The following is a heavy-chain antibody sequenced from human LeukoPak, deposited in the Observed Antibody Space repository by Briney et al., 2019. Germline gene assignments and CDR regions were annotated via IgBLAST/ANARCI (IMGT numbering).Heavy chain of an antibody. V-gene: IGHV3-66*02. J-gene: IGHJ6*03. CDR1: GFTVSSNY. D-gene: IGHD3-22*01. CDR3: AREQMGGYYDSSGYYYRDYYYMDV. CDR2: IYSGGST. Sequence: GGSLRLSCAASGFTVSSNYMSWVRQAPGKGLEWVSVIYSGGSTYYADSVKGRFTISRDNSKNTLYLQMNSLRAEDTAVYYCAREQMGGYYDSSGYYYRDYYYMDVWGKGTTVTVSS.